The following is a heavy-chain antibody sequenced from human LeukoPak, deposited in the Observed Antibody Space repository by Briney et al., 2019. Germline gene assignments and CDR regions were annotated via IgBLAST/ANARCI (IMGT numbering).Heavy chain of an antibody. Sequence: ASVKVSCKASGYTFTSYAMNWVRQAPGQGLEWMGWINTNTGNPTYAQGFTGRFVFSLDTSVSTAYLQISSLKAGDTAVYYCARDSMEDVATMNPLDYWGQGTLVTVSS. CDR1: GYTFTSYA. CDR3: ARDSMEDVATMNPLDY. V-gene: IGHV7-4-1*02. CDR2: INTNTGNP. D-gene: IGHD5-24*01. J-gene: IGHJ4*02.